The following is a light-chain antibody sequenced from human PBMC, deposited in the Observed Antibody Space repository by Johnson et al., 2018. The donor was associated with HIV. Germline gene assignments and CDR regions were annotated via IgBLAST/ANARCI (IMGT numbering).Light chain of an antibody. CDR1: TYNIGNNY. J-gene: IGLJ1*01. CDR2: EKN. V-gene: IGLV1-51*02. CDR3: GTWHTSLSTGGV. Sequence: QSVLTQPPSVSAAPGQKVTISCSGSTYNIGNNYVSWYQQLPGTAPTLLIYEKNKRPSGIPDRFSASKSGTSATLDITGLQTGDEADYYCGTWHTSLSTGGVFGTGTKVTVL.